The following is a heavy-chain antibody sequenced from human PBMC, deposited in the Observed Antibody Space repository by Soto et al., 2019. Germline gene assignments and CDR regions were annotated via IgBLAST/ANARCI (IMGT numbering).Heavy chain of an antibody. J-gene: IGHJ4*02. V-gene: IGHV4-34*01. Sequence: ASETLSLTCAVSGGSFSGYIWTWIRQTPGKGLQWIGQINHSGSSIYNPSLKNRVTISTMSNNKFSLELSSVTAADTAVYYCTRGLFSGSSYSGSWYYFDSWGQETMVTVSS. CDR2: INHSGSS. CDR3: TRGLFSGSSYSGSWYYFDS. D-gene: IGHD1-26*01. CDR1: GGSFSGYI.